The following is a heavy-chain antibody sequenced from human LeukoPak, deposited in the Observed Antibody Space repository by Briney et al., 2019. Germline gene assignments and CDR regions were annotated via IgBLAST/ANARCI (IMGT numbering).Heavy chain of an antibody. CDR1: GFTFSSYA. Sequence: GGSLRLSCAASGFTFSSYAVSWVRQAPGKGLEWVSGISGSGGSTYYADSVKGRFTISRDNSKNTLYLQMNSLRAEDTAVYYCAKRSSSGYAFDIWGQGTMVTVSS. CDR2: ISGSGGST. V-gene: IGHV3-23*01. CDR3: AKRSSSGYAFDI. J-gene: IGHJ3*02. D-gene: IGHD6-13*01.